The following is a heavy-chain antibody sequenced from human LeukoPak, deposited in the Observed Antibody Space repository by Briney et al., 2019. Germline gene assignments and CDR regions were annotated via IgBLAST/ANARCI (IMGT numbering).Heavy chain of an antibody. CDR2: IYYSGST. Sequence: KPSETLSLPCTVSGGPLSSSSYYRGRVRQPPRKGVEWIGSIYYSGSTYYNPSLRSRVTISVDTSKNQFSLKLSSVTAADTAVYYCARILAYYYYYMDAWGKGTTVTVSS. CDR3: ARILAYYYYYMDA. CDR1: GGPLSSSSYY. J-gene: IGHJ6*03. D-gene: IGHD3-3*01. V-gene: IGHV4-39*01.